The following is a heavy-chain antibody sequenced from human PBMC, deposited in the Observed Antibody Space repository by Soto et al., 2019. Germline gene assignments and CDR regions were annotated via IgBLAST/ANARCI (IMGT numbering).Heavy chain of an antibody. Sequence: QVQLVQSGAEVRKPGFSVQVSCKASGGTFYTYTFSWVRQAPGQGLEWMGSITPIYPTTNYAEKFQGRLTVTADGSTNPAYMELNSLTSDDTAVYYCARIPRYSFPTSDDLDSWGQGTLVTVSS. D-gene: IGHD5-18*01. CDR2: ITPIYPTT. CDR1: GGTFYTYT. J-gene: IGHJ4*02. CDR3: ARIPRYSFPTSDDLDS. V-gene: IGHV1-69*15.